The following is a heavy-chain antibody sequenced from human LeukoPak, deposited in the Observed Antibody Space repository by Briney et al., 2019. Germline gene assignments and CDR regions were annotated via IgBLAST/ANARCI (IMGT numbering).Heavy chain of an antibody. CDR3: ARSLGY. V-gene: IGHV4-4*02. CDR1: GGSVSTNNW. Sequence: SETLSLTCVVSGGSVSTNNWWNWIRQPPGKGLEWIGEINHSGSTNYNPSLKSRVTISVDTSKNQFSLKLSSVTAADTAVYYCARSLGYWGQGILVTVSS. J-gene: IGHJ4*02. CDR2: INHSGST.